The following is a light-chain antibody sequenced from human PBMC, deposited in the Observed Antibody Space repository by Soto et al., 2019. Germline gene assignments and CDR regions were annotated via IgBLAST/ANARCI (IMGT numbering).Light chain of an antibody. CDR1: SSDGGGYDY. V-gene: IGLV2-8*01. CDR2: EVS. CDR3: SSFEAIKHVL. Sequence: QSALTQPPSASGAPGQTVTISCTGTSSDGGGYDYVSWYQQHPGKAPKLMIYEVSKRPSGVPDRFSGSKSSNTASLTVSGQQVDDEAYYCCSSFEAIKHVLFGGGTKLTVL. J-gene: IGLJ2*01.